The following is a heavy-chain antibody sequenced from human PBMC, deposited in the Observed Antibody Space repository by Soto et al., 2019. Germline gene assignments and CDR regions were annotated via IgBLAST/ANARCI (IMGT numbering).Heavy chain of an antibody. Sequence: SVKVSCKASGGTFSSYAISWVRQAPGQGLEWMGGIIPIFGTANYAQKFQGRVTITADESTSTAYMELSSLRSEDTAVYYCARGDSYYYDSSGYYSHAFDIWGQGTMVT. V-gene: IGHV1-69*13. CDR1: GGTFSSYA. CDR2: IIPIFGTA. CDR3: ARGDSYYYDSSGYYSHAFDI. D-gene: IGHD3-22*01. J-gene: IGHJ3*02.